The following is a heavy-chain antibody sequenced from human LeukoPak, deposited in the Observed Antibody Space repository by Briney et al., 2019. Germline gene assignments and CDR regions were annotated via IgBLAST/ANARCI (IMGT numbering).Heavy chain of an antibody. CDR1: GGFISSYY. CDR3: ARRGAARRYDGLDV. J-gene: IGHJ6*02. Sequence: SETLSLTCTVSGGFISSYYWSWIRQPPGKGLEWIGYIYYSGATTYNPSLKNRVNMSVDTSKNQFFLQLRSVTAADTAVYYCARRGAARRYDGLDVWGQGTTVTVSS. D-gene: IGHD6-6*01. CDR2: IYYSGAT. V-gene: IGHV4-59*08.